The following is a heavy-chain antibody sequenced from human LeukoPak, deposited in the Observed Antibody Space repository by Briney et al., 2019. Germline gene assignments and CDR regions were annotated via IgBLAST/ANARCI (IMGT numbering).Heavy chain of an antibody. CDR2: TYYRSKWYN. CDR1: GDSVSSNSAA. V-gene: IGHV6-1*01. J-gene: IGHJ6*03. Sequence: SQTLSLTCAISGDSVSSNSAAWNWIRQSPSTGLEWLGRTYYRSKWYNDYAVSVKSRITINPDTSKNQFSLQLNSVTPEDAAVYYCARGRYHYYMDVWGKGTTVTVSS. CDR3: ARGRYHYYMDV.